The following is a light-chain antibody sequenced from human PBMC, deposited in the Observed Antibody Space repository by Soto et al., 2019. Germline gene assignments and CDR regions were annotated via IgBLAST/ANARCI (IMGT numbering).Light chain of an antibody. V-gene: IGLV1-44*01. J-gene: IGLJ2*01. Sequence: QSVLTQPLSASGTPGQRVTISCSGSGSNIGTNPVNCDQQLPGTAPKLLIHTDEQWPSGVPDRFSGSKSGTSASLAISGLQSEDEADYYCAAWDDSLNGLIFGGGTKLTVL. CDR3: AAWDDSLNGLI. CDR2: TDE. CDR1: GSNIGTNP.